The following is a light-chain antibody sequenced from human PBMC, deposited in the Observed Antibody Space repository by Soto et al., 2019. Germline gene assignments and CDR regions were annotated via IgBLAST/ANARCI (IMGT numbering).Light chain of an antibody. CDR2: RNN. CDR3: AAWDDSLSGFYV. V-gene: IGLV1-47*01. Sequence: QLVLTQPPSASGTPGQRITISCSGSSSDIGTNYVYWYQQLPGTAPKLLIYRNNQRPSGVPDRFSGSKSGTSASLAISGLRSEDEADYRCAAWDDSLSGFYVFGTGTKVTVL. CDR1: SSDIGTNY. J-gene: IGLJ1*01.